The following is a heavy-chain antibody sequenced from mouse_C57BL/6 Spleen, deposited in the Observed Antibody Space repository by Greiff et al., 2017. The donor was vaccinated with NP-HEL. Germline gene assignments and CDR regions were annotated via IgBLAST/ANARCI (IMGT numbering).Heavy chain of an antibody. Sequence: EVHLVESGEGLVKPGGSLKLSCAASGFTFSSYAMSWVRQTPEKRLEWVAYISSGGDYIYYADTVKGRFTISRDNARNPLYLQMSSLKSEDTAMYYCARGWGDYGGGAWFAYWGQGTLVTVSA. CDR3: ARGWGDYGGGAWFAY. V-gene: IGHV5S21*01. J-gene: IGHJ3*01. CDR1: GFTFSSYA. D-gene: IGHD2-4*01. CDR2: ISSGGDYI.